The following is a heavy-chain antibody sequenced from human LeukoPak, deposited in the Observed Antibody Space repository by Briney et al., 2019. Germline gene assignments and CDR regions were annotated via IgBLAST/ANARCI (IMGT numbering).Heavy chain of an antibody. V-gene: IGHV5-51*01. J-gene: IGHJ4*02. Sequence: GESLKISCKGSGYSFTSYWIGWVRQMPGKGLEWMGIIYPGDSDTRYSPSFQGQVTISADKSISTAYLQWSSLKASDTAMYYCARHVWLQRYSPSRFFDYWGQGTLVTVSS. D-gene: IGHD5-18*01. CDR2: IYPGDSDT. CDR1: GYSFTSYW. CDR3: ARHVWLQRYSPSRFFDY.